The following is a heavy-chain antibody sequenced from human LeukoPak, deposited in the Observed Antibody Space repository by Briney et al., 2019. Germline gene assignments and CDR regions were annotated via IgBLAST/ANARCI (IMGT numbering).Heavy chain of an antibody. D-gene: IGHD3-22*01. Sequence: PSETLSPTCTVSGGSISSGDYYWSWIRQPPGKGLEWIGYIYYSGSTYYNPSLKSRVTISVDTSKNQFSLKLSSVTAADTAVYYCAREKAANYYDSSGLDIWGQGTMVTVSS. CDR2: IYYSGST. CDR3: AREKAANYYDSSGLDI. V-gene: IGHV4-30-4*01. J-gene: IGHJ3*02. CDR1: GGSISSGDYY.